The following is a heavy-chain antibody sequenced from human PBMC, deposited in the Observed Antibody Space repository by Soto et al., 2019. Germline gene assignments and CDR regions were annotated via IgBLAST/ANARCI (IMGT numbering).Heavy chain of an antibody. V-gene: IGHV3-48*02. D-gene: IGHD6-19*01. CDR2: ISGGGETI. CDR3: ARESPSSQWRPTRYFYY. Sequence: VGSLRLSCAASRFTFSDYSMNWVRQAPGKGLEWVSYISGGGETIYYADSVRGRFTISRDNAKNSLFLQMNSLREEDTAVYYCARESPSSQWRPTRYFYYWGQGTLVTVSS. J-gene: IGHJ4*02. CDR1: RFTFSDYS.